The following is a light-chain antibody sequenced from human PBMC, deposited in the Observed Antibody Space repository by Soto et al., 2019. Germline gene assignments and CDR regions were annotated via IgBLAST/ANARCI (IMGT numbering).Light chain of an antibody. Sequence: DIQMTQSPSSLSASVGDRVTITCRTSQTIANYLNWHQQKPGQAPKVLIFSGSTLQSGVPSRFSGSGSGTEFTLTITSLQPEDSATYFCQQGVSTPLSFGGGTKVEIK. CDR3: QQGVSTPLS. CDR1: QTIANY. CDR2: SGS. V-gene: IGKV1-39*01. J-gene: IGKJ4*01.